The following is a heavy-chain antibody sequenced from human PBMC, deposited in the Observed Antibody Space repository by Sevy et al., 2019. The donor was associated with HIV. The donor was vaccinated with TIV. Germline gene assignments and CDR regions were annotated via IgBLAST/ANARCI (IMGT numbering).Heavy chain of an antibody. CDR2: ISSKIYGGTP. J-gene: IGHJ6*02. CDR1: GFRFGDYA. Sequence: GGSLRLSCTSSGFRFGDYALTWVRQAPGKGLEWVGFISSKIYGGTPEYAASVKGRFTISRDDSRSTAYLQVNSLKTEDTGVYYCARLRDTISPSYYFDLDVWGQGTTVTVSS. CDR3: ARLRDTISPSYYFDLDV. V-gene: IGHV3-49*04. D-gene: IGHD3-3*01.